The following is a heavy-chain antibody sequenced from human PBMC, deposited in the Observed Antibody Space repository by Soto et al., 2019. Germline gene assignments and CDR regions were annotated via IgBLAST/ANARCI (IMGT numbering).Heavy chain of an antibody. V-gene: IGHV3-30*03. D-gene: IGHD2-2*01. CDR2: ITYDGTIE. Sequence: GGSLRLSCAASGFSFRSYGIHWVRQAPGKGLEWVAVITYDGTIEHYADSVKGRFTISRDNSKNTLYLQMNSLRAEDTAMYYCARGIGYCSSTSCYLDYWGQGTLVTVSS. CDR3: ARGIGYCSSTSCYLDY. J-gene: IGHJ4*02. CDR1: GFSFRSYG.